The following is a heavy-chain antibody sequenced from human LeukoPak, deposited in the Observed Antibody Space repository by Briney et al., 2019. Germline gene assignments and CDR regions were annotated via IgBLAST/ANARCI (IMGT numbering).Heavy chain of an antibody. CDR1: GASISIYY. Sequence: SETLSLTCTVSGASISIYYWSWIRQPPGKGLEWIGYIYYSGSTNYNPSLKSRVTISVDTSKNQFSLKLSSVTAADTAVYYCARQLFSSSDFDYWGQGTLVTVSS. CDR3: ARQLFSSSDFDY. D-gene: IGHD6-6*01. V-gene: IGHV4-59*08. CDR2: IYYSGST. J-gene: IGHJ4*02.